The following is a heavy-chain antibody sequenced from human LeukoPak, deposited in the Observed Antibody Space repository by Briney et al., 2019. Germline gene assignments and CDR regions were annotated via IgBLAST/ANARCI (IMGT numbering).Heavy chain of an antibody. CDR1: GGSFSGYY. CDR2: INHSGST. D-gene: IGHD1-26*01. V-gene: IGHV4-34*01. Sequence: SETQSLTRAVYGGSFSGYYWSWIRQPPRKGLEWIGEINHSGSTNYNPSLKSRVTISVDTSKNQFSLKLSSVTAADTAVYYCARTWGLSNWGQGTLVTVSS. J-gene: IGHJ4*02. CDR3: ARTWGLSN.